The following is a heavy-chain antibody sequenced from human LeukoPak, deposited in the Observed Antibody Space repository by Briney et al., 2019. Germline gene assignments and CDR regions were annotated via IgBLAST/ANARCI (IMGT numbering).Heavy chain of an antibody. J-gene: IGHJ4*02. D-gene: IGHD5-18*01. CDR1: GFTFSSYW. Sequence: GGSLRLSCAASGFTFSSYWMSWVRQPPGKGLEWVANIKQDGSEKYYVDSVKGRFTISRDNAKNSLYLQMNSLRAEDTAVYYCARSSVVQLWSLYFDYWGQGTLVTVSS. V-gene: IGHV3-7*01. CDR3: ARSSVVQLWSLYFDY. CDR2: IKQDGSEK.